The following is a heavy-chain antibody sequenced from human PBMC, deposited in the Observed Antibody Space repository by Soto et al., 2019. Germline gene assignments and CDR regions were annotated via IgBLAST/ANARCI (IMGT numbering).Heavy chain of an antibody. Sequence: GSLRLSCAASAFTFSSYAMSWVRQAPGKGLEWVSAISGGGDNTYYADSVKGRFTISRDNSRNTLYLRMNSLRAEDTAVYYCAKGQVPVAVYYNYYMDVWGKGTTVTVS. CDR2: ISGGGDNT. CDR3: AKGQVPVAVYYNYYMDV. V-gene: IGHV3-23*01. CDR1: AFTFSSYA. D-gene: IGHD2-2*01. J-gene: IGHJ6*03.